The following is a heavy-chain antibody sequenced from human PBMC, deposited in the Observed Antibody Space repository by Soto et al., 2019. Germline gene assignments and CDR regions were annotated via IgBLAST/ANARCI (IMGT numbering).Heavy chain of an antibody. V-gene: IGHV3-33*01. D-gene: IGHD6-13*01. CDR1: GFNFNNYG. Sequence: QVRLVESGGGVMQPGRSLRLSCAASGFNFNNYGMHWVRQAPGKGLEWVAVIWNDGNGYYYANSVKGRFTISRDNSKNTLFLQMSSLRAEDTAVYYCARRQISPPTRGAASARGGMDVWGQGTTVTVSS. J-gene: IGHJ6*02. CDR3: ARRQISPPTRGAASARGGMDV. CDR2: IWNDGNGY.